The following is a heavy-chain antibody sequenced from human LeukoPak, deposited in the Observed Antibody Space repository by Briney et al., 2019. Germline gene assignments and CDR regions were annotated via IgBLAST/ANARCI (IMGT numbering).Heavy chain of an antibody. CDR3: ARVPGGIAAAGLNWFDP. D-gene: IGHD6-13*01. V-gene: IGHV4-59*01. CDR2: IYYSGST. J-gene: IGHJ5*02. CDR1: GGSISSYY. Sequence: SETLSLTCTVAGGSISSYYWGWIRQPPGKGLEWIGYIYYSGSTNYNPSLKSRVTISVDTSKNQFSLKLSSVTAADTAVYYCARVPGGIAAAGLNWFDPWGQGTLVTVSS.